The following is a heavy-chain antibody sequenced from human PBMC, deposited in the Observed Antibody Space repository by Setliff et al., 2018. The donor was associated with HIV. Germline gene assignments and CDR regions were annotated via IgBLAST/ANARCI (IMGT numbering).Heavy chain of an antibody. Sequence: SVKVSCKATGGTFNNYVFSWVRKAPGRGLEWIGTIIPILDTTNYAQKFQDRVTITTDESTSTAYMELRSLTSEDTAVYYCARDLDEAVKDADNYVPLDLWGQGTLVTVSS. J-gene: IGHJ5*02. D-gene: IGHD3-16*01. V-gene: IGHV1-69*11. CDR2: IIPILDTT. CDR1: GGTFNNYV. CDR3: ARDLDEAVKDADNYVPLDL.